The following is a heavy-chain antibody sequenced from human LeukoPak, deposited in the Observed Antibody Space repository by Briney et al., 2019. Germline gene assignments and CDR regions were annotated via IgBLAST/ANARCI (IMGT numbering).Heavy chain of an antibody. Sequence: GASVKVSCKVSGYTLTELSMHWVRQAPGKGLEWMGGFDPEDGETIYAQKFQGRVTMTEDTSTDTAYMELSSLRSEDTAVYYCATDTVEATPLSDAFDIWGQGTMVTVSS. J-gene: IGHJ3*02. V-gene: IGHV1-24*01. CDR2: FDPEDGET. CDR3: ATDTVEATPLSDAFDI. D-gene: IGHD1-26*01. CDR1: GYTLTELS.